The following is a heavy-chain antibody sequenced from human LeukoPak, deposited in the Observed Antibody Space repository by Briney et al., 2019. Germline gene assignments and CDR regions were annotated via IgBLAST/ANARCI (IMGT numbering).Heavy chain of an antibody. V-gene: IGHV4-34*01. Sequence: SETLSLTCAVYGGSFSGYYWSWIRQPPGKGLEWIGEINHSGSTNYNPSLKSRVTISVDTSKNQFSLKLSSVTAADTAVYYCAREIVVVVAATLLNWFDPWGQGTLVTVSS. CDR2: INHSGST. J-gene: IGHJ5*02. D-gene: IGHD2-15*01. CDR3: AREIVVVVAATLLNWFDP. CDR1: GGSFSGYY.